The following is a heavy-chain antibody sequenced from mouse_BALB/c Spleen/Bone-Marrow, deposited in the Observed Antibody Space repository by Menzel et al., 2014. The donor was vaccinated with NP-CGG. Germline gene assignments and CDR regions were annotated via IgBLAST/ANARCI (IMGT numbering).Heavy chain of an antibody. D-gene: IGHD2-10*02. V-gene: IGHV1-80*01. CDR2: IYPGDGGT. CDR1: GYPFSSYW. Sequence: VQLQQSGAELVRPGSSVKISCKASGYPFSSYWMNWVKQRPGQGLEWIGQIYPGDGGTNYNGKFKGNATLTADKSSSTAYMQLISLTSEDSAVYFCARKYGDYWGQGTTLTVSS. CDR3: ARKYGDY. J-gene: IGHJ2*01.